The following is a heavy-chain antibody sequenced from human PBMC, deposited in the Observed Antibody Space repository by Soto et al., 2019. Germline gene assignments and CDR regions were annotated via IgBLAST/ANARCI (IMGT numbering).Heavy chain of an antibody. J-gene: IGHJ4*02. V-gene: IGHV1-18*01. D-gene: IGHD7-27*01. Sequence: QVQLVQAGGEVKQPGASVKVSCKTSGYTFTSYGISWVRQAPGQGLEWMGWISGYNGDTKYVQKFYGRVTLTTETSKNTAYMEVRSLRSDVTAVYYCARDWVGDLAYGGQGTVATVSS. CDR1: GYTFTSYG. CDR2: ISGYNGDT. CDR3: ARDWVGDLAY.